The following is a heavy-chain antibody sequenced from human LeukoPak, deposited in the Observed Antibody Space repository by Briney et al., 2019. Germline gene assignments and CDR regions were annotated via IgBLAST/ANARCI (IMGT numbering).Heavy chain of an antibody. D-gene: IGHD5-12*01. Sequence: ASVKVPCKASGYPFTVYNIHWVRQAPGQGLEWMGRINPSGGSTIYAQKFQGRVTMTSDTSTTTVYMEMNSLRPEDTAVYSCARRYSGYDFGYWGQGTLVTVSS. CDR1: GYPFTVYN. CDR2: INPSGGST. J-gene: IGHJ4*02. CDR3: ARRYSGYDFGY. V-gene: IGHV1-46*01.